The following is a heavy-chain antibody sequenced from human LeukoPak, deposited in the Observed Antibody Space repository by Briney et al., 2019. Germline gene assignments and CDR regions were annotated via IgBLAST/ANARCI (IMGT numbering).Heavy chain of an antibody. CDR2: ISSNGGST. V-gene: IGHV3-64*01. J-gene: IGHJ3*02. CDR1: GFTFSSYA. CDR3: ARGGPSLDAFDI. D-gene: IGHD3-16*01. Sequence: GGSLRLSCAASGFTFSSYAMHWVRQAPGKGLEYVSAISSNGGSTYYANSVKGRFTISRDNSKNTLYLQMGSLRAEDMAVYYCARGGPSLDAFDIWGQGTMVTVSS.